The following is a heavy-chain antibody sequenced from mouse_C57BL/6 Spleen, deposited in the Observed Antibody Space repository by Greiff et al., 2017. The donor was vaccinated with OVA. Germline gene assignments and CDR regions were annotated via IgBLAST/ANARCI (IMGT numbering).Heavy chain of an antibody. CDR1: GYAFSSSW. V-gene: IGHV1-82*01. CDR3: ARDYVDGGY. J-gene: IGHJ2*01. D-gene: IGHD2-4*01. CDR2: IYPGDGDT. Sequence: QVQLQQSGPELVKPGASVKISCKASGYAFSSSWMNWVKQRPGTGLEWIGRIYPGDGDTNYHGKFKGNATLTADKSYSTADMHLSSLTSEDSAVSFCARDYVDGGYWGQGTTLTVSS.